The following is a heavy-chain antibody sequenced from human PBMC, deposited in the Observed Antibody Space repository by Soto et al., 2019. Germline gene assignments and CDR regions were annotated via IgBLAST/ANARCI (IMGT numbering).Heavy chain of an antibody. CDR2: INGDESRT. D-gene: IGHD5-18*01. J-gene: IGHJ4*02. CDR1: GFTFSSSW. Sequence: EVHLVESGGGLVQPGGSLRLSCAASGFTFSSSWMHWVRQAPGKGLVWVSRINGDESRTNYADSVKGRFTISRDNAKNTLYLEMNSLRAEDTALYYCARGPTGWYGYDYWGQGTLVIVSS. V-gene: IGHV3-74*01. CDR3: ARGPTGWYGYDY.